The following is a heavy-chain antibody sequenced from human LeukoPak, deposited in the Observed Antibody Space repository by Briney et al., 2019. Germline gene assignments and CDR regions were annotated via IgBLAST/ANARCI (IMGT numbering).Heavy chain of an antibody. CDR1: GYTFTSYG. J-gene: IGHJ4*02. CDR3: ARDSLMGYSYAKTDY. V-gene: IGHV1-18*01. D-gene: IGHD5-18*01. Sequence: ASVKVSCKASGYTFTSYGITWVRQAPGQGLEWMGWISGYNANTNYAQKLQGRVTMTTDTSTSTAYMELRSLGSDDTAVYYCARDSLMGYSYAKTDYWGQGTLVTVSS. CDR2: ISGYNANT.